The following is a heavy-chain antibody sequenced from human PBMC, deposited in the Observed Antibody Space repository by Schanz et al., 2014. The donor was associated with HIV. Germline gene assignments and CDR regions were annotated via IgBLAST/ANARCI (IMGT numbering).Heavy chain of an antibody. CDR1: GFTFRNYG. CDR3: TRDAFYYDSPFDF. D-gene: IGHD3-22*01. J-gene: IGHJ3*01. V-gene: IGHV3-30*19. CDR2: ISYDGSSH. Sequence: QVQLVESGRGVVQPGASLRLSCAASGFTFRNYGMHWVRQAPGKGLEWVAFISYDGSSHYSADSVKGRFTISRDNSKNTLYLQMNSLRAEDTAMYYCTRDAFYYDSPFDFWGQGTMVTVSS.